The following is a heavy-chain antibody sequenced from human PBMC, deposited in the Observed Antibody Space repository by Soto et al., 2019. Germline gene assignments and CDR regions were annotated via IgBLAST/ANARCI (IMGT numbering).Heavy chain of an antibody. CDR2: ISAYNGNT. J-gene: IGHJ4*02. Sequence: GASVKVSCKASGYTFTSYGISWVRQAPGQGFEWMGWISAYNGNTNYAQKLQGRVAMATDTSTSTAYMELRSLRSDDTAVYYCARLTYYYDSSGLLYFDYWGQGTLVTVSS. CDR3: ARLTYYYDSSGLLYFDY. D-gene: IGHD3-22*01. V-gene: IGHV1-18*01. CDR1: GYTFTSYG.